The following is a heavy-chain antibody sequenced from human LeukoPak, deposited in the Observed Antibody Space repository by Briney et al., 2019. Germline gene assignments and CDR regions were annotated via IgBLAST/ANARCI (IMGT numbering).Heavy chain of an antibody. CDR2: IGASGGGT. CDR1: GITLSNYG. J-gene: IGHJ4*02. V-gene: IGHV3-23*01. Sequence: TGGSLRLSCAVSGITLSNYGMSWVRQAPGKGLEWVAGIGASGGGTNYADSVKGRFTISRDNPKNTVYLQMNSLRAEDTAVYFCAKRGVVIRVILVGFHKEAYYFDSWGQGALVTVSS. CDR3: AKRGVVIRVILVGFHKEAYYFDS. D-gene: IGHD3-22*01.